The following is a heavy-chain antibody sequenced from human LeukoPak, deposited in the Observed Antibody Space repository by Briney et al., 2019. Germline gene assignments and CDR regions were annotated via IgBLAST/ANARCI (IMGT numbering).Heavy chain of an antibody. CDR2: IYSGGRT. CDR1: GFTVSTNY. D-gene: IGHD6-13*01. J-gene: IGHJ4*02. V-gene: IGHV3-53*01. CDR3: AKDKFGSSWYRGFDY. Sequence: GGSLRLSCAASGFTVSTNYMNWVRQAPGKGLEWVSIIYSGGRTYYADSVKGRFTISRDNSKNTLYLQMNSPRAEDTAVYYCAKDKFGSSWYRGFDYWGQGTLVTVSS.